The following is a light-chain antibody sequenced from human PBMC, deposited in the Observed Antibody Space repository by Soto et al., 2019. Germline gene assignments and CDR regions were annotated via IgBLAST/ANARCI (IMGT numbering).Light chain of an antibody. V-gene: IGLV1-44*01. CDR2: SND. CDR1: SSNIGSNS. CDR3: AAWDDSLHGLV. J-gene: IGLJ2*01. Sequence: QSVLTQPPSASGTPGQRITISCSGSSSNIGSNSVNWYQLLPGTAPQLLIYSNDQRTSGVPDRFSGSKSGTSASMAISWLQSEDEADYYCAAWDDSLHGLVFGGGTKLTVL.